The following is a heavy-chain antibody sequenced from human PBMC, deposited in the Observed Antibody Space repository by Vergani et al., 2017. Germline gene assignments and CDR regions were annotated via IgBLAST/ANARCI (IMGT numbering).Heavy chain of an antibody. CDR1: GYTFTGYY. V-gene: IGHV1-2*02. CDR2: INPNSGGT. J-gene: IGHJ6*02. CDR3: AICFVGDSSSWYIAYYYYYGMDV. D-gene: IGHD6-13*01. Sequence: QVQLVQSGAEVKKPGASVKVSCKASGYTFTGYYMHWVRQAPGQGLEWMGWINPNSGGTNYAQKFQGRVTMTRDTSISTAYMELSRLGSDDTAVYYCAICFVGDSSSWYIAYYYYYGMDVWGQGTTVTVSS.